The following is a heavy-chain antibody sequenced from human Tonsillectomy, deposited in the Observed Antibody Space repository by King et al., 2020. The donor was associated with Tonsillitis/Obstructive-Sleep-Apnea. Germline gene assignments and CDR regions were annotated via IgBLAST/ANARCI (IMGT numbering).Heavy chain of an antibody. CDR1: GGSISSSSYY. D-gene: IGHD5-18*01. CDR3: ASGVLRGYSYGYGY. V-gene: IGHV4-39*01. J-gene: IGHJ4*02. Sequence: QLQESGPGLVKLSETLSLTCTVSGGSISSSSYYWGWIRQPPGKGLEWIGSIYYSGSTYYNPSLKRRGTISVDTSKNQFSLKLSSVTAADTAVYYCASGVLRGYSYGYGYWGQGTLVTVSS. CDR2: IYYSGST.